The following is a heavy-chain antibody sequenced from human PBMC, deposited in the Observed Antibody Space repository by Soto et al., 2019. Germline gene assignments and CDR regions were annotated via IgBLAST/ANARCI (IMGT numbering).Heavy chain of an antibody. CDR2: INPAGGPA. CDR3: ATEGDPRLYAATVFDY. D-gene: IGHD2-21*01. CDR1: GYTFTKFH. J-gene: IGHJ4*02. V-gene: IGHV1-46*01. Sequence: QVRLVQSGAEVKKPGASVKISCETSGYTFTKFHLHWVRQAPGQGLEWVGRINPAGGPANYAQPFQGRVSVTTDTSTSTVYMQLSNLRSEDTAVYYCATEGDPRLYAATVFDYWGQGTLLSVSS.